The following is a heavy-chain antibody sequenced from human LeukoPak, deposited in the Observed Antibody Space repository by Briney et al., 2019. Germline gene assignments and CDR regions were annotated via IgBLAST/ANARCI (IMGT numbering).Heavy chain of an antibody. CDR1: GFTFRSYW. V-gene: IGHV3-74*01. J-gene: IGHJ4*02. CDR2: VIRDGSFT. Sequence: GGSLRLSCAASGFTFRSYWMHWVRQAPGKGLEWVSRVIRDGSFTNYADSVEGRFTISRDNAKNTLYLQMSSLRAEDTAVYFCVRDGDDFNFDYWGQGSLVTVSS. D-gene: IGHD5-24*01. CDR3: VRDGDDFNFDY.